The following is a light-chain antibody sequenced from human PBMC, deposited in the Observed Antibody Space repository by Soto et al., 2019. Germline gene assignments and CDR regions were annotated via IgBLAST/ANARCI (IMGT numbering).Light chain of an antibody. CDR1: SSDVGGYNY. J-gene: IGLJ1*01. Sequence: QSALTQPASVSGSPGQSIGISCTGTSSDVGGYNYVSWYQQHPGKAPKLIIYDVTNRPSGVSNRFSGSKSGNTASLTISGLQAEDEADYYCSSYTSSSTYVFGTGTKLTVL. V-gene: IGLV2-14*01. CDR3: SSYTSSSTYV. CDR2: DVT.